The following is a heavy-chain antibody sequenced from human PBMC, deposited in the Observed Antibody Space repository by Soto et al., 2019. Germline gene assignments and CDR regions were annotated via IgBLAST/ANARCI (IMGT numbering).Heavy chain of an antibody. D-gene: IGHD3-3*01. CDR2: IYYSGST. J-gene: IGHJ6*02. CDR3: ARAPTLSDNNSFGVVPYYYGMDV. Sequence: SETLDRSCTVSGGSVSSGSYPWSWIRQPPGKGLEWLGYIYYSGSTNYNPSLKSRVTISVDTSKNQFSLKLSSVTAADTAVYYCARAPTLSDNNSFGVVPYYYGMDVWGQGTTVTV. V-gene: IGHV4-61*01. CDR1: GGSVSSGSYP.